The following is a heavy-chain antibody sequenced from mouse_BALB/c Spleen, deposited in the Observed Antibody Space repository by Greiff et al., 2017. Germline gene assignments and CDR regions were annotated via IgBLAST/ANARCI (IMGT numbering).Heavy chain of an antibody. J-gene: IGHJ1*01. CDR2: ISSGGSYT. CDR3: ARLGGWYFDV. CDR1: GFTFSSYG. Sequence: EVHLVESGGDLVKPGGSLKLSCAASGFTFSSYGMSWVRQTPDKRLEWVATISSGGSYTYYPDSVKGRFTISRDNAKNTLYLQMSSLKSEDTAMYYCARLGGWYFDVWGAGTTVTVSS. D-gene: IGHD1-1*02. V-gene: IGHV5-6*01.